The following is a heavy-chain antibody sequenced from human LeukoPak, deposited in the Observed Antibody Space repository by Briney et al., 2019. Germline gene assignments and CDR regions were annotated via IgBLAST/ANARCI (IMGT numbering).Heavy chain of an antibody. Sequence: PGGSLRLSCAASGFTFSSYSMNWVRQAPGKGLEWVSSISSSSSYIYYADSVKGRFTISRDNAKNSLYLQMNSLRAEDTALYYCAKEGGGGGYSYGRRAFDIWGQGTMVTVSS. CDR1: GFTFSSYS. CDR3: AKEGGGGGYSYGRRAFDI. V-gene: IGHV3-21*04. D-gene: IGHD5-18*01. CDR2: ISSSSSYI. J-gene: IGHJ3*02.